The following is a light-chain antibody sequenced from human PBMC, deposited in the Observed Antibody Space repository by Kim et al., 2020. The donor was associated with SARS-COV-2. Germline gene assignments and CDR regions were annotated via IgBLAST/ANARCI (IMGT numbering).Light chain of an antibody. CDR3: QQRSNWVT. J-gene: IGKJ4*01. Sequence: LSLCPGERATLPCRASQSVSSYLAWYQQKPGQAPRLLIDDASNRATGIPARFSGSGSGTDFTLTISSLEPEDFAVYYCQQRSNWVTFGGGTKLEIK. CDR1: QSVSSY. V-gene: IGKV3-11*01. CDR2: DAS.